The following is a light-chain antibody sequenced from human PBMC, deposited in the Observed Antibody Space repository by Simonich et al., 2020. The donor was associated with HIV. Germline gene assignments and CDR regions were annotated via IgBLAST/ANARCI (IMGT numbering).Light chain of an antibody. CDR2: AAS. V-gene: IGKV1-NL1*01. CDR1: QDISSA. J-gene: IGKJ2*01. Sequence: IQLTQSPSSLSASVGDRVTITCRASQDISSALAWYQQKPGKAPKLLLYAASRLESGVPSRFSGSGSGTDYTLTISSLQPEDFATYYCQQYYSTLMYTFGQGTKLEIK. CDR3: QQYYSTLMYT.